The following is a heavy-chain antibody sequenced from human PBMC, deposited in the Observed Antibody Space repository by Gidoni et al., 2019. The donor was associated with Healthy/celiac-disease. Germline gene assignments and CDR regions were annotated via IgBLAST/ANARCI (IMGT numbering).Heavy chain of an antibody. J-gene: IGHJ5*02. CDR3: ARGYSSSWKGNWFDP. V-gene: IGHV4-34*01. D-gene: IGHD6-13*01. CDR1: GGSFSGYY. Sequence: GKLQQWGAGLLKPSETLSLTCAVYGGSFSGYYWSWIRQPPGKGLEWIGEINHSGSTNYNPSLKSRVTISVDTSKNQFSLKLSSVTAADTAVYYCARGYSSSWKGNWFDPWGQGTLFTVSS. CDR2: INHSGST.